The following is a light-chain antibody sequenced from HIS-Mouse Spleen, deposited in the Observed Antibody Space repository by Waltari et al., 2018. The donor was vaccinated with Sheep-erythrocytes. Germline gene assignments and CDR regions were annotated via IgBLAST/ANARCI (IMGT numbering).Light chain of an antibody. J-gene: IGLJ3*02. Sequence: QSALTQPTSVSGSPGQSITISCTGTSSDVGGYNYVSWYQQHPGKAPKLMIYDVSNRPSGGSSGVAGSKSGNTASLTISGLQAEDEADYYCSSCTSSSTWVFGGGTKLTVL. V-gene: IGLV2-14*03. CDR1: SSDVGGYNY. CDR2: DVS. CDR3: SSCTSSSTWV.